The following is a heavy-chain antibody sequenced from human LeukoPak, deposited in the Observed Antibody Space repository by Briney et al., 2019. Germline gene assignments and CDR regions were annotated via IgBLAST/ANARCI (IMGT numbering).Heavy chain of an antibody. CDR1: GFTFSSYW. CDR2: VYYTGRT. J-gene: IGHJ4*02. Sequence: GSLRLSCAASGFTFSSYWMHWVRQAPGKGLVWVGHVYYTGRTSSNPSLKSRVTISVDTPKNQFSLRLSSVTAADTAVYYCATLSSGYHFYFDSWGQGILVTVSS. CDR3: ATLSSGYHFYFDS. V-gene: IGHV4-59*01. D-gene: IGHD3-22*01.